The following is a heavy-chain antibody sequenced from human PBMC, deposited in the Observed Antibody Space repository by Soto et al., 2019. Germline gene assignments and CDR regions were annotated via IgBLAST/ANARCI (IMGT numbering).Heavy chain of an antibody. CDR3: ARQWPRVEAFDI. Sequence: QITLKESGPTLVKPTQTLTLTCTFSGFSLSTSGVGVGWIRQPPGKALEWLALIYWDDDKRYSPSLKSRLTIPKDPSNQQALLTLTNIHPVDTATYICARQWPRVEAFDIWGQGTMVTVSS. J-gene: IGHJ3*02. CDR2: IYWDDDK. D-gene: IGHD6-19*01. V-gene: IGHV2-5*02. CDR1: GFSLSTSGVG.